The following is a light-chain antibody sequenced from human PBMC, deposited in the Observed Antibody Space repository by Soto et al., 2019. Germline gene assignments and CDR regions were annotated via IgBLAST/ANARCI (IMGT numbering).Light chain of an antibody. J-gene: IGKJ1*01. CDR2: GAS. CDR3: QQYGSSGK. Sequence: EIVLTQSPGTLSLSPGERATLSCRASQSVSNNYLAWYQQKPGQAPRLLIYGASNRATGIPDRFSGSGSGTDLTLTTSRPQHAAFAVSYCQQYGSSGKFGQGTKVDIK. CDR1: QSVSNNY. V-gene: IGKV3-20*01.